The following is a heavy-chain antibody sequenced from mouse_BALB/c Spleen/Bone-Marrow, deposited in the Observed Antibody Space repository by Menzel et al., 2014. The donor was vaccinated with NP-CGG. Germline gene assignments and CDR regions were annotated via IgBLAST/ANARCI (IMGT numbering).Heavy chain of an antibody. D-gene: IGHD3-1*01. V-gene: IGHV5-15*02. CDR2: ISSLAYSI. CDR3: ARGQGATGAMDY. CDR1: GFTSSDYG. Sequence: EVQLVESGGGLVQPGGSRKLSCAASGFTSSDYGMAWVRLSPGKGPEWVAFISSLAYSIYYADTVTGRFTISRENARNTLYLEMSSLRSEDTAMYYCARGQGATGAMDYWGQGTSVTVSS. J-gene: IGHJ4*01.